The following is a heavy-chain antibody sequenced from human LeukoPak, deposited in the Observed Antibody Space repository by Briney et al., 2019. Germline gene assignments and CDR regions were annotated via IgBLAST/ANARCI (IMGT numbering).Heavy chain of an antibody. Sequence: SVKVSCKASGGTFRTYSVTWVRQAPGQGLEWMGGIIPIFGTPNYAQKFQGRVKVTTGDATGTAYMELSSLMSEDTAIYYCARVDRYHFYLDVWGKGTPVTVSS. CDR3: ARVDRYHFYLDV. V-gene: IGHV1-69*05. J-gene: IGHJ6*03. CDR1: GGTFRTYS. CDR2: IIPIFGTP.